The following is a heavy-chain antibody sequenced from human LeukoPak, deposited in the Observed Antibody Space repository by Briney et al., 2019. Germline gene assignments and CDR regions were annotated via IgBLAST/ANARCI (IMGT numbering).Heavy chain of an antibody. D-gene: IGHD5-18*01. J-gene: IGHJ4*02. CDR1: GGSISSSSYY. CDR2: IYYSGST. CDR3: ANSGYSYGYFNY. V-gene: IGHV4-39*01. Sequence: SETLSLTCTVSGGSISSSSYYWGWIRQPPGKGLEWIGSIYYSGSTYYNPSLKSRVTISVDTSKNQFSLKLSSVTAADTAVYYCANSGYSYGYFNYWGQGTLVTVSS.